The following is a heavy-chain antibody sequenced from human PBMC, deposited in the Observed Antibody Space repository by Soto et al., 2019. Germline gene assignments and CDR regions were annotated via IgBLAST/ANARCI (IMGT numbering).Heavy chain of an antibody. CDR2: MNPNSGNT. Sequence: QVQLVQSGAEVKQPGASVKVSCKASGYTFTSYDINWVRQATGQGLEWMGWMNPNSGNTGYAQKFQGRVTMTRNTSISTAYMELSSLRSEDTAVYYCASTYGSGSYFPYYGMDVWGQGTTVTVSS. J-gene: IGHJ6*02. CDR3: ASTYGSGSYFPYYGMDV. V-gene: IGHV1-8*01. CDR1: GYTFTSYD. D-gene: IGHD3-10*01.